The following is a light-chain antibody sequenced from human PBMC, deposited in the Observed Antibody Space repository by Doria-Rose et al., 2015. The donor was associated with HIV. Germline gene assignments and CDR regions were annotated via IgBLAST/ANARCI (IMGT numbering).Light chain of an antibody. CDR3: HQYGTSWT. V-gene: IGKV3-20*01. Sequence: TQSPGTLSLSPGERATLSCRASQSFSSTYLAWYQQKPGQAPSLLIYDGSTRATGIPDRFNASGSGTVFTLTINRLEPEDFALYYCHQYGTSWTFGQGTKVEI. CDR1: QSFSSTY. J-gene: IGKJ1*01. CDR2: DGS.